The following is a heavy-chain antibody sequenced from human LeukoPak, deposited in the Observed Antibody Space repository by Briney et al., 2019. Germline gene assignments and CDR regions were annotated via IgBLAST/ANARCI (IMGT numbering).Heavy chain of an antibody. Sequence: SVKVSCKASGGTFSSYTISWVRHAPGQGLEWMGRIIPILGIANYAQKFQGRVTITADKSTSTAYMELSSLRSEDTAVYYCASLTVTTGRSGGYWGQGTLVTVSS. J-gene: IGHJ4*02. V-gene: IGHV1-69*02. CDR3: ASLTVTTGRSGGY. D-gene: IGHD4-11*01. CDR1: GGTFSSYT. CDR2: IIPILGIA.